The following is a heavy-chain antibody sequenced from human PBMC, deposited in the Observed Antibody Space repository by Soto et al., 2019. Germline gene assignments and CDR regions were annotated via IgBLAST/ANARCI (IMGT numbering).Heavy chain of an antibody. CDR3: AIKVGHSIQFDL. V-gene: IGHV1-24*01. D-gene: IGHD5-18*01. Sequence: ASVKVCCKVSGDSLTGLSIHWVRQAPGEGLEWMGGYDLEKGETIYAQNFQGRVTMTEDSPADPPYMQLRKRRSEDTAVYYCAIKVGHSIQFDLWGQGTMVTVSS. CDR1: GDSLTGLS. J-gene: IGHJ5*02. CDR2: YDLEKGET.